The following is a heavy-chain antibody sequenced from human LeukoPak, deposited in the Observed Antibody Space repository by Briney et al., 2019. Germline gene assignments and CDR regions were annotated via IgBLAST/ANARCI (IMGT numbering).Heavy chain of an antibody. V-gene: IGHV3-11*06. D-gene: IGHD1-1*01. Sequence: PGGSLRLSCAASGFTFSDYYMSWIRQAPGKGLEWVSYITSSGYTNYADSVKGRFTISRDNAKNSLYLLMNSLRAEDTAAYYCARGRYPYYFDYWGQGTLVTVSS. CDR3: ARGRYPYYFDY. J-gene: IGHJ4*02. CDR1: GFTFSDYY. CDR2: ITSSGYT.